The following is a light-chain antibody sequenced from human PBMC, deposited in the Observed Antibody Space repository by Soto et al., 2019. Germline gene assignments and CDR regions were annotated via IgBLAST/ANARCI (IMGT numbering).Light chain of an antibody. CDR1: QSISSW. Sequence: DSQMTQSPSTLSASVGDRVTIACRASQSISSWLAWFQQKPGKAPKLLIYDVSSLESGVPSRFSGSGSGTEFTLTISSLQPDDFASYYCQQYNSYSITFGQGTRLEI. CDR2: DVS. V-gene: IGKV1-5*01. J-gene: IGKJ5*01. CDR3: QQYNSYSIT.